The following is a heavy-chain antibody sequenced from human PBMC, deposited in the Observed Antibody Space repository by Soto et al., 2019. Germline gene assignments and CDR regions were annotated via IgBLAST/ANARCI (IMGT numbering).Heavy chain of an antibody. CDR3: ARDLADDITMRKVGPRPNYGMDV. Sequence: QVQLVQSGAEVKKPGASVKVSCKASGYTFTSYGISWVRQAPGQGLEWMGWISAYNGNTNYAQKLQGRVTMTTDTSTSTXXMXLXXLRSDDTAVYYCARDLADDITMRKVGPRPNYGMDVWGQGTTVTVSS. CDR2: ISAYNGNT. V-gene: IGHV1-18*01. CDR1: GYTFTSYG. J-gene: IGHJ6*02. D-gene: IGHD3-22*01.